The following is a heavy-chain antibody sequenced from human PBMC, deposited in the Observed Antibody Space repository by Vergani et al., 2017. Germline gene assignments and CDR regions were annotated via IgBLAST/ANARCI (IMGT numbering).Heavy chain of an antibody. CDR1: GGSINNYY. Sequence: QVQLQESGPGLVKPSETLSLTCTVSGGSINNYYWSWIRQPPGKGLEWIGYIHYSGRTNYNPSLKSRVTTSVDTSKNQSSLKLTSVTAADTAVYYCARHRVMGFDHWGQGTLVTVSS. J-gene: IGHJ4*02. CDR2: IHYSGRT. CDR3: ARHRVMGFDH. V-gene: IGHV4-59*08. D-gene: IGHD3-16*01.